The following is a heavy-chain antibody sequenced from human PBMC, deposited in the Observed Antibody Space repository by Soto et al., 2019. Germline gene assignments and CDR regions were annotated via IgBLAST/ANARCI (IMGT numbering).Heavy chain of an antibody. CDR1: GYSFTSYW. V-gene: IGHV5-51*01. J-gene: IGHJ4*02. D-gene: IGHD3-10*02. CDR3: ARLSVRGYNYSPNDY. Sequence: GESLKISCKASGYSFTSYWIGWVRQMPGKGLEWMGIVYPGDSDTRYSPSFQGQVTISADKSISTAYLQWSSLKASDTAMYYCARLSVRGYNYSPNDYWGQGTLVTVSS. CDR2: VYPGDSDT.